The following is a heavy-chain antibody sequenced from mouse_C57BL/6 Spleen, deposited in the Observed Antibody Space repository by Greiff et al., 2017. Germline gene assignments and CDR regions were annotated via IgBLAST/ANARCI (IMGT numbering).Heavy chain of an antibody. CDR2: INPSTGGT. V-gene: IGHV1-42*01. J-gene: IGHJ2*01. D-gene: IGHD1-1*01. Sequence: EVQLQQSGPELVKPGASVKISCKASGYSFTGYYMNWVKQSPEQSLEWIGEINPSTGGTTYNQKFKAKATLTVDKSSSTAYMQLKSLTSEDSEVYYCARETTVPDCDYWGQGTTLTVSS. CDR1: GYSFTGYY. CDR3: ARETTVPDCDY.